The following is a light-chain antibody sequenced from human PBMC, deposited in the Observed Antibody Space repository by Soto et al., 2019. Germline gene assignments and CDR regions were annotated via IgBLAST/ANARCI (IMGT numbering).Light chain of an antibody. CDR1: QNVNIK. CDR3: QQYKDWPPLT. J-gene: IGKJ4*01. V-gene: IGKV3D-15*01. Sequence: EIVMTQSPVTLSVSPGERVTLSCRTSQNVNIKLAWYQQRPGQAPRVLIYGASNRASGIPDRFSGSGSGTDFTLTISSLEPDDFALYYCQQYKDWPPLTFGGGTRLEIK. CDR2: GAS.